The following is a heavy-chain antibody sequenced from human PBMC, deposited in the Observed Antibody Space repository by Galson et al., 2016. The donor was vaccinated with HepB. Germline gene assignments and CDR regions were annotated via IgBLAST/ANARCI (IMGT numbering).Heavy chain of an antibody. D-gene: IGHD1-1*01. V-gene: IGHV4-39*01. J-gene: IGHJ4*02. CDR1: GDSISSTSYY. CDR2: ISYSGST. Sequence: LSLTCTVSGDSISSTSYYWGWIRQPPGKGLEWIGSISYSGSTYYNPSPKSRVTISANTSKKQFSLKLSSVTAADTAVFYCARRYNWNDTLFDYWGQGTLVTVSS. CDR3: ARRYNWNDTLFDY.